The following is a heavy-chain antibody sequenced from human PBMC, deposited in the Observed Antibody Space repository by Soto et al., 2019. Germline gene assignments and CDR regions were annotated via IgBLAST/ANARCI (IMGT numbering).Heavy chain of an antibody. CDR1: GFTFSSYG. Sequence: VQLVESGGGLVQPGGSLRLSCAASGFTFSSYGMHWVRQAPGKGLEWVAVIPYDETNKYYADSVKGRFTISRDNSKNTLYLQMNSLRAVDTAVYYCAKDRAGSGSSYYFDYWGQGTLVTVSS. V-gene: IGHV3-30*18. CDR3: AKDRAGSGSSYYFDY. D-gene: IGHD3-10*01. CDR2: IPYDETNK. J-gene: IGHJ4*02.